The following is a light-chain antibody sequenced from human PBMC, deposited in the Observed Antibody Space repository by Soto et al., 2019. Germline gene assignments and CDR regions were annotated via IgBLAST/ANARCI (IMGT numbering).Light chain of an antibody. CDR3: QQYNSYSWT. Sequence: DIQMTQSPSPLSASVGDRVTITCRASQSISSWLAWYQQKPGKAPNLLIYDASSLESGVPSRFSGSGSGTEYTLTISSLQPDYCATYDCQQYNSYSWTFGQRTKVESK. CDR1: QSISSW. V-gene: IGKV1-5*01. CDR2: DAS. J-gene: IGKJ1*01.